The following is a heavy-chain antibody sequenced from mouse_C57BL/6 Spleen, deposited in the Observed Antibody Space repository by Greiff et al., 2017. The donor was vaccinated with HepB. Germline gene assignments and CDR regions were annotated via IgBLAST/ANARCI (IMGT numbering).Heavy chain of an antibody. J-gene: IGHJ3*01. D-gene: IGHD2-4*01. V-gene: IGHV1-66*01. CDR3: ARGGNDYDAEGFAY. Sequence: QVQLQQSGPELVKPGASVKISCKASGYSFTSYYIHWVKQRPGQGLEWIGWIYPGSGNTKYNEKFKGKATLTADTSSSTAYMQLSSLTSEDSAVYYCARGGNDYDAEGFAYWGQGTLVTVSA. CDR1: GYSFTSYY. CDR2: IYPGSGNT.